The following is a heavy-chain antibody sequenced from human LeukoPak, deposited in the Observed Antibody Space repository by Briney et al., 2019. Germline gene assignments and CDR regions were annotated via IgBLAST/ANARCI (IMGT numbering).Heavy chain of an antibody. Sequence: GGSLRLSCAASGFTVSSNYMSWVRQAPGKGLEWVSVIYSGGSTYYADSVKGRFTISRDNAKNSLYLQMNSLRAEGTAVYYCARGPRYDYVWGSYHPYFDYWGQGTLVTVSS. V-gene: IGHV3-53*01. CDR2: IYSGGST. CDR1: GFTVSSNY. CDR3: ARGPRYDYVWGSYHPYFDY. J-gene: IGHJ4*02. D-gene: IGHD3-16*02.